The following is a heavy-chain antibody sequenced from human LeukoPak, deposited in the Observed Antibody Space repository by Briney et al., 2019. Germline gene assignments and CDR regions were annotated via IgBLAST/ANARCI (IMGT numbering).Heavy chain of an antibody. J-gene: IGHJ4*02. CDR1: GFTFSSYW. CDR2: INTDGSST. V-gene: IGHV3-74*01. Sequence: GGSLRLSCAASGFTFSSYWMHWVRQVPGKGLVWVSRINTDGSSTSYADSVKGRFTISRGNAKNTLYLQMNSLRAEDTAVYYCARVPGGITGTRAFDYWGQGTLVTVSS. D-gene: IGHD1-7*01. CDR3: ARVPGGITGTRAFDY.